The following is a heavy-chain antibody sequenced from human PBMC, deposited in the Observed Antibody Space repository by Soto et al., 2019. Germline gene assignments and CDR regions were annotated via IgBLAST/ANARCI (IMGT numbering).Heavy chain of an antibody. CDR3: ASLTTYYYDSSGYGPDAFDI. J-gene: IGHJ3*02. CDR1: GFTFSSYS. Sequence: AGSMRLSRAASGFTFSSYSMNWVRQATGKGLEWVSYISSSSTIYYADSVKGRFTISRDNAKNSPYLQMNSLRDEDTAVYYCASLTTYYYDSSGYGPDAFDIWGQGTMVTVSS. V-gene: IGHV3-48*02. CDR2: ISSSSTI. D-gene: IGHD3-22*01.